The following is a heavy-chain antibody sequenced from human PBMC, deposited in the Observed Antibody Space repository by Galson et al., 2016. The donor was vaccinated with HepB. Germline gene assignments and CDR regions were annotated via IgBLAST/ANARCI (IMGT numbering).Heavy chain of an antibody. CDR3: PTPITGDSTSWYGSFDY. CDR2: IYSGGST. Sequence: SLRLSCAASGFTVSSNYMSWVRQAPGKGLEWVSVIYSGGSTYYADSVKGRFTISRDHSKNTLYLQMNSLRAEDTAVYYCPTPITGDSTSWYGSFDYWGQGTLVTVSS. J-gene: IGHJ4*02. CDR1: GFTVSSNY. V-gene: IGHV3-53*01. D-gene: IGHD6-13*01.